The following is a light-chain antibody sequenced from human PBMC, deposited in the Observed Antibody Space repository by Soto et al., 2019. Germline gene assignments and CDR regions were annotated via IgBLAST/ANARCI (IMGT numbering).Light chain of an antibody. CDR1: RFNIGSNT. Sequence: QSVLTQPPSASGTPGQRVTISCSGSRFNIGSNTVDWYQQLPGTAPKLLIYSNNQRPSWVPDRFSGSKSGTSASLAISGLQSEDEADYYCAAWDDSLSGQLFGTGTKLTVL. CDR2: SNN. V-gene: IGLV1-44*01. J-gene: IGLJ1*01. CDR3: AAWDDSLSGQL.